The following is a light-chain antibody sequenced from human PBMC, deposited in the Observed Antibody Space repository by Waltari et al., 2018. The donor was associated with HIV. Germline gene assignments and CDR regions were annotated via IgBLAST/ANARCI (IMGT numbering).Light chain of an antibody. Sequence: EIVLTQSPATLSLSPGDRATLSCTSSQNINTGYLAWYQQKPGQTPRLFIYGASRRATGIPDRFSGSGSGTDFTLTIHRLETEDFAVYYCHHYGRPWTFGRGTKVEIK. V-gene: IGKV3-20*01. CDR2: GAS. CDR3: HHYGRPWT. J-gene: IGKJ1*01. CDR1: QNINTGY.